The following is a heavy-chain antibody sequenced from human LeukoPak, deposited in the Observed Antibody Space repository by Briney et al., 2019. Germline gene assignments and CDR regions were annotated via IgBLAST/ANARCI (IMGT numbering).Heavy chain of an antibody. V-gene: IGHV3-11*01. CDR1: GFTFSDYY. CDR3: ARPPVDTASPY. J-gene: IGHJ4*02. CDR2: ISSSGSTI. Sequence: GGSLRLSCAASGFTFSDYYMSWIRQAPGEGLEWVSYISSSGSTIYYADSVKGRFTISRDNAKNSLYLQMNSLRAEDTAVYYCARPPVDTASPYWGQGTLVTVSS. D-gene: IGHD5-18*01.